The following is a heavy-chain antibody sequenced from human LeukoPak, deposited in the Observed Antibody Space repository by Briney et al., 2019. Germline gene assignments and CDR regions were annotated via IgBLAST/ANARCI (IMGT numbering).Heavy chain of an antibody. V-gene: IGHV3-66*01. J-gene: IGHJ6*02. Sequence: GGSLRLSCAASGFTVSSDYMSWVRQAPGKGLEWVSIIYTGGTTHYAGSVKGRFTISRDNSKNTVSLQMNSLRAEDTAIYYCGRVIVNHYYAMDVWGQGNAVTVSS. CDR2: IYTGGTT. CDR3: GRVIVNHYYAMDV. D-gene: IGHD2-15*01. CDR1: GFTVSSDY.